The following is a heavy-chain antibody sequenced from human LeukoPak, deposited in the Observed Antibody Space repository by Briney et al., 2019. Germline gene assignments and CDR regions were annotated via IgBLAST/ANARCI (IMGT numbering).Heavy chain of an antibody. V-gene: IGHV3-30*18. CDR2: ISYDGGKK. J-gene: IGHJ4*02. Sequence: GGSLRLSCAAAGFTFSSYGMHWVRRAPGKGLEWLSFISYDGGKKYYADFVEGRFTISRDNSKNTLYAELNSLRAEDTAVYYCAKLGFDSSGSHTLVDYWGQGTPVTVFS. CDR1: GFTFSSYG. CDR3: AKLGFDSSGSHTLVDY. D-gene: IGHD3-22*01.